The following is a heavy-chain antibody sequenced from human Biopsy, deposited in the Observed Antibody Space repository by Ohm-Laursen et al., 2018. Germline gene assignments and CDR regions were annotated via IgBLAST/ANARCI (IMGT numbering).Heavy chain of an antibody. V-gene: IGHV1-8*01. CDR3: ARGSFWFGGNYYFYGMDV. J-gene: IGHJ6*02. D-gene: IGHD3-10*01. Sequence: ASVKVSCKASGYTFTSYDINWVRQATGQGLEWMGWMNPNSGNTDYAQKFQGRVTMTRNTSISTAYMELNSLRSEDTAVYYCARGSFWFGGNYYFYGMDVWGQGTTVTVSS. CDR2: MNPNSGNT. CDR1: GYTFTSYD.